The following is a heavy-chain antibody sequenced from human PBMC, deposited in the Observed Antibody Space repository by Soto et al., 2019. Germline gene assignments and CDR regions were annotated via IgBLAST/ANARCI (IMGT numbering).Heavy chain of an antibody. CDR3: ARAPQGFLEWLLDV. Sequence: GGSLRLSCAASGFTFSKFAMHWVRQAPGKGLEWVAVISYDGSNIYYVDSVKGRFTISRDNSKNTLYLQMNSLRAEDTAVYYCARAPQGFLEWLLDVWGQGTTVTVSS. J-gene: IGHJ6*02. CDR2: ISYDGSNI. V-gene: IGHV3-30-3*01. CDR1: GFTFSKFA. D-gene: IGHD3-3*01.